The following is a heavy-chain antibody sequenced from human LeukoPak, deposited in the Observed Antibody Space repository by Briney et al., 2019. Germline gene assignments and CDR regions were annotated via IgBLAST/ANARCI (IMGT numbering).Heavy chain of an antibody. V-gene: IGHV3-30-3*01. J-gene: IGHJ4*02. Sequence: PGRSLRLSCAASGFTFSSYAMHWVRQAPGKGLEWVAVISDSGNNQYYADFVKGRFSISRDNSKNTVFLQMNSLRPEDTAVYFCAGMAVVPAAXGYLXDCWGQGALVTVSS. CDR1: GFTFSSYA. D-gene: IGHD2-2*01. CDR3: AGMAVVPAAXGYLXDC. CDR2: ISDSGNNQ.